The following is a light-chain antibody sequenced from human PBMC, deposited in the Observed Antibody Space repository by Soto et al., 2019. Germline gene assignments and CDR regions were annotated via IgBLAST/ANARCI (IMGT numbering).Light chain of an antibody. Sequence: EIVLTQSPGTLSLSPGERATLSCRASQSVSSSYLAWYQQKPGQAPRLLIYGASSRATGIPDRFSGSGSGTDFTLTINSLQPEDFATYYCQQSYSTPYSFGQGTRL. CDR1: QSVSSSY. J-gene: IGKJ2*01. CDR3: QQSYSTPYS. V-gene: IGKV3-20*01. CDR2: GAS.